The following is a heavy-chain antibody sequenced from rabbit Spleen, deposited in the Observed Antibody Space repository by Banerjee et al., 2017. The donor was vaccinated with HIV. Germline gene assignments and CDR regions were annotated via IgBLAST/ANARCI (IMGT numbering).Heavy chain of an antibody. CDR2: IYAGSSGST. V-gene: IGHV1S45*01. CDR1: GFSFSSSYY. CDR3: ARDVHVGYIAYDL. D-gene: IGHD6-1*01. J-gene: IGHJ3*01. Sequence: QEQLEESGGDLVKPGASLTLTCTASGFSFSSSYYMCWVRQAPGKGLECIACIYAGSSGSTYYASWAKGRFTISKTSSTTVTLQMTSLTAADTATYFCARDVHVGYIAYDLWGQGTLVTVS.